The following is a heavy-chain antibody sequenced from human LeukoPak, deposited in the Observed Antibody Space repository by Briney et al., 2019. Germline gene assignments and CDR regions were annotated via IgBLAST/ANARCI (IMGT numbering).Heavy chain of an antibody. V-gene: IGHV7-4-1*02. CDR2: INTNTGNP. CDR1: GYTFNTYA. D-gene: IGHD2-21*01. Sequence: ASVKVSCKTSGYTFNTYAMNWVRQAPGQGLEWMGWINTNTGNPTYAQGFTGRFVFSLDTSVSTAYLQISSLKAEDTAVYYCARDLGFGGEDHDYWGQGTLVTVSS. CDR3: ARDLGFGGEDHDY. J-gene: IGHJ4*02.